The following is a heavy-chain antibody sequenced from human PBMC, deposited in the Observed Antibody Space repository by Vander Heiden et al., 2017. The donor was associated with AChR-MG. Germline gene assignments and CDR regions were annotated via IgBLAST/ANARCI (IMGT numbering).Heavy chain of an antibody. Sequence: EVQLLESGGGLVQPGGSLRLSFPASGFPSCSYAMSWVRQAPGKGLEWVSVISASGGNTYYADSIKGRFTISRDNSKNTLYLQMNSLRAEDTAVYYCAKDRSSRGIVVAADYWGQGTLVTVSS. CDR3: AKDRSSRGIVVAADY. CDR1: GFPSCSYA. J-gene: IGHJ4*02. V-gene: IGHV3-23*01. CDR2: ISASGGNT. D-gene: IGHD6-19*01.